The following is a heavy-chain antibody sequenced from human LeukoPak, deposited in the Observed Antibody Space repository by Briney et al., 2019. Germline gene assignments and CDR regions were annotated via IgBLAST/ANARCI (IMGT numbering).Heavy chain of an antibody. CDR1: GFTFSSYA. V-gene: IGHV3-23*01. CDR2: ISGSGGST. Sequence: GGSLRLSCAASGFTFSSYAMSWVRQAPGKGLEWVSAISGSGGSTYYADSVKGRFTISRDNSKNTLYLQMNSLRAEDTAVYYCAKDWEIRYIDQSFYYFDYWGQGTLVTVSS. J-gene: IGHJ4*02. D-gene: IGHD3-9*01. CDR3: AKDWEIRYIDQSFYYFDY.